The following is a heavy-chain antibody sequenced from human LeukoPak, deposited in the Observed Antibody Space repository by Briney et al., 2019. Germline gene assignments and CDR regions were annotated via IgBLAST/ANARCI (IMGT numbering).Heavy chain of an antibody. D-gene: IGHD3-16*01. Sequence: SQTLSLTCTVSGGSTSSGGYYWSWIRQHPGKGLEWIGYIHYSGSTYYNPSLKSRVTISVDTSKNQFSLKLSSVTAADTAVYYCTGEKFGGGFDYWGQGTLVTVSS. CDR1: GGSTSSGGYY. V-gene: IGHV4-31*03. CDR3: TGEKFGGGFDY. J-gene: IGHJ4*02. CDR2: IHYSGST.